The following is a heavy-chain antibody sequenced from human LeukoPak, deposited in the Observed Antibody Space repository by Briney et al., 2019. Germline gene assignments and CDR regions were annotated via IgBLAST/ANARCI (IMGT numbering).Heavy chain of an antibody. CDR3: AKGPHLYSGYHPDY. CDR1: GFTFSSYA. D-gene: IGHD5-12*01. V-gene: IGHV3-23*01. Sequence: GGSLRLSCAASGFTFSSYALTWVRQAPGKGLEWVATITGSDDTTYYADSVQGRFTLSRDYSKNTVHLQLTNLRAEDTAIYYCAKGPHLYSGYHPDYWGQGTLVTVSS. J-gene: IGHJ4*02. CDR2: ITGSDDTT.